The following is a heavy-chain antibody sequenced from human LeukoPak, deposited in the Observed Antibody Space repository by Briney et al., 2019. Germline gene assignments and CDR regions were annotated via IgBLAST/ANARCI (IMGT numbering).Heavy chain of an antibody. V-gene: IGHV3-23*01. CDR2: ISGSGGST. CDR3: AKNGEPHYYMDV. CDR1: GFTFSSYA. Sequence: QSGGSLRLSCAASGFTFSSYAMSWVRQAPGKGLEWVSAISGSGGSTYYADSVKGRFTSSRDSSKKTVYLQMNSLRAEDTAVYYCAKNGEPHYYMDVLGKGTTVTVSS. J-gene: IGHJ6*03. D-gene: IGHD1-14*01.